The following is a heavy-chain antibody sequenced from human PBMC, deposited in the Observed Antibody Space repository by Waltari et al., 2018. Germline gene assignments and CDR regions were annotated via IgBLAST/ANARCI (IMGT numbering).Heavy chain of an antibody. CDR2: MNPNSGNT. J-gene: IGHJ4*02. CDR1: GYTFTSYD. V-gene: IGHV1-8*01. D-gene: IGHD3-22*01. Sequence: QVQLVQSGAEVKKPGASVKVSCKASGYTFTSYDINWVRQATGQGLEWMGWMNPNSGNTGYAQKFQGRVTMTRNTSISTAYMELSSLRSEDTAVYYCARGRMIYYYDSSGYKDYWGQGTLVTVSS. CDR3: ARGRMIYYYDSSGYKDY.